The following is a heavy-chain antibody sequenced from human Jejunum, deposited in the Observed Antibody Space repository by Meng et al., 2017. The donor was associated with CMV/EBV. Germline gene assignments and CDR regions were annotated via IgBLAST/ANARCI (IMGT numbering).Heavy chain of an antibody. CDR2: VSRSSRSK. CDR1: SYW. V-gene: IGHV3-21*01. Sequence: SYWMHWVRKAPGKGLEWVSSVSRSSRSKYYADSVKGRFTISRDNAKNSVYLQMNSLRDEDTAVYYCVRVFNYDFWNGYSDYYFDYWGQGTLVTVSS. D-gene: IGHD3-3*01. CDR3: VRVFNYDFWNGYSDYYFDY. J-gene: IGHJ4*02.